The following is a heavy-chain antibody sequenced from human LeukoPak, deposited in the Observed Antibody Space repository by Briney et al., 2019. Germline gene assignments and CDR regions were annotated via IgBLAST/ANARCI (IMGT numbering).Heavy chain of an antibody. J-gene: IGHJ6*03. Sequence: GGSLRLSCTASGFTFGDDAMSWVRQAPGTGLEWVGFIRSKAYGGTTEYAASVKGRFTISRDDSKSIAYLQMNSLKTEDTAVYYSTRDPTHRRVYYYYYMDVWGKGTTVTVSS. CDR3: TRDPTHRRVYYYYYMDV. CDR1: GFTFGDDA. CDR2: IRSKAYGGTT. V-gene: IGHV3-49*04.